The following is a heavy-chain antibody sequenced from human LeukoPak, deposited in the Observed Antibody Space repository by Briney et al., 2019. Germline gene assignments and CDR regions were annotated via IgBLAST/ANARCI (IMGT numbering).Heavy chain of an antibody. D-gene: IGHD5-24*01. Sequence: PGGSLRLSCAASGFTFSSYAMSWVRQAPGKGLEWVSAISGSGGSTYYADSVKGRFTISRDNSKNTLYLQMNSLRAEDTAVYYCAKDARWLQPYYYYYYMHVWGKGTTVTVSS. CDR2: ISGSGGST. J-gene: IGHJ6*03. CDR1: GFTFSSYA. V-gene: IGHV3-23*01. CDR3: AKDARWLQPYYYYYYMHV.